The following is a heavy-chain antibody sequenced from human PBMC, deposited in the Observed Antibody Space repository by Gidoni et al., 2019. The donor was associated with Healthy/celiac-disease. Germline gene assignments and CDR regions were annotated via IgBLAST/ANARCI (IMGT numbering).Heavy chain of an antibody. CDR1: GFTFSSYS. D-gene: IGHD3-3*01. CDR3: ARDCSIFGVAPNFDY. CDR2: ISSSSSYI. J-gene: IGHJ4*02. Sequence: EVQLVESGGGLVKPGGSLRLSCAASGFTFSSYSMNWVRQPPGKGLEWVSSISSSSSYIYYADSVKGRFTISRDNAKNSLYLQMNSLRAEDTAVYYCARDCSIFGVAPNFDYWGQGTLVTVSS. V-gene: IGHV3-21*01.